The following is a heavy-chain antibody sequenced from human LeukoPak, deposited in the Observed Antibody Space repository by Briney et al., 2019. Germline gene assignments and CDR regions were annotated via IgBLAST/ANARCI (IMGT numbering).Heavy chain of an antibody. Sequence: GGSLRLSCAASGFTFSTYAMHWVRQAPGKGLEYVSTISSNGGSTYYANSVKGRFTISRDNSKNTLNLQMGSLRAEDTAVYYCARVRGRGQLNDYWGQGTLVTVSS. CDR1: GFTFSTYA. CDR3: ARVRGRGQLNDY. CDR2: ISSNGGST. V-gene: IGHV3-64*01. J-gene: IGHJ4*02. D-gene: IGHD1-1*01.